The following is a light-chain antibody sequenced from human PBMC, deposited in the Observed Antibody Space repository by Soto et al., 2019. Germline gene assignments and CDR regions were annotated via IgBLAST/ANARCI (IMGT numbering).Light chain of an antibody. J-gene: IGKJ1*01. CDR3: QQYNSYPWT. V-gene: IGKV1-5*01. CDR2: DAS. Sequence: IQMTQSPSTLSASVGDRVTISCRASQTIGGWLAWYQQKPGKAPKLLIYDASRLESGVPSNFSGSGSGTQFTLTISSLQPDDFATYYCQQYNSYPWTFGQGTKVDIK. CDR1: QTIGGW.